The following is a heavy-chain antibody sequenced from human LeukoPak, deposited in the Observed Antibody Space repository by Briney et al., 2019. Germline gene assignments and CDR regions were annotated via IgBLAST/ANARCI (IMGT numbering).Heavy chain of an antibody. D-gene: IGHD6-13*01. CDR3: ARDRSSSRQMGYAFDI. CDR1: GFTFSSYS. J-gene: IGHJ3*02. V-gene: IGHV3-21*01. CDR2: ISSSSSYI. Sequence: GGSLRLSCAASGFTFSSYSMNWVRQAPGKGLEWVSSISSSSSYIYYADSVKGRFTISRDNAKNSLYLQMNSLRAEDTAVYYCARDRSSSRQMGYAFDIWGQGTMATVSS.